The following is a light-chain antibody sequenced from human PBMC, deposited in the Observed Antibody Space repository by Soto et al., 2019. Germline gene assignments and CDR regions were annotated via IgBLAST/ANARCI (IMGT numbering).Light chain of an antibody. CDR2: GAS. J-gene: IGKJ1*01. CDR3: QQYNNWPWT. Sequence: EIVMTQSPATLSVSPGGRATLSCRASQSVSSNLAWYQQKPGQAPRLLIYGASTRATGIPARFSGSESGIEFTLTISSLQSEDFAVYYCQQYNNWPWTFGQGTKVEIK. V-gene: IGKV3-15*01. CDR1: QSVSSN.